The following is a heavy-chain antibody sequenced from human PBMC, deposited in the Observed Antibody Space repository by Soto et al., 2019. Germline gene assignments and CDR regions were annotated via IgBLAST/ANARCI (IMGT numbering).Heavy chain of an antibody. J-gene: IGHJ4*02. Sequence: GGSLRLSCAASGFTFSSYSMNWVRQAPGKGLEWVSSISSSSNYIYYADSVKGRFTISRDNSKNSLYLQMNSLRAEDTAVYYCAKVRSRYTVTTRTFDYWGQGTLVTVSS. CDR3: AKVRSRYTVTTRTFDY. D-gene: IGHD4-17*01. V-gene: IGHV3-21*01. CDR1: GFTFSSYS. CDR2: ISSSSNYI.